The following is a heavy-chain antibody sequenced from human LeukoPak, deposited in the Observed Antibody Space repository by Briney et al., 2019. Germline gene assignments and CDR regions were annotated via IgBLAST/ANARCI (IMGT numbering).Heavy chain of an antibody. CDR1: GGSFSGYY. D-gene: IGHD3-9*01. CDR3: ARRPYYDILTGYYRPYNWFDP. CDR2: INHSGST. J-gene: IGHJ5*02. V-gene: IGHV4-34*01. Sequence: SETLSLTCAIYGGSFSGYYWSWIRKPPGKGLEWIGEINHSGSTNYNPSLKSRVTISVDTSKNQFSLKLSSVTAADTAVYYCARRPYYDILTGYYRPYNWFDPWGQGTLVTVSS.